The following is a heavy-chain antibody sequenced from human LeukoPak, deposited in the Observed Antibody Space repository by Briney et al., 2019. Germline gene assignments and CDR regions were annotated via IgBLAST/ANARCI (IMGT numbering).Heavy chain of an antibody. D-gene: IGHD4-17*01. V-gene: IGHV1-2*02. J-gene: IGHJ4*02. CDR1: GYTFTGYY. CDR2: INPDGGGT. CDR3: AKELYGHAGGY. Sequence: ASVKVSCKTSGYTFTGYYIHWVRQAPGQGLEWMGWINPDGGGTNYAQNFQGRVTMTRDTSISTAYMELSSLRADDTAVYYCAKELYGHAGGYWGQGTLVTVSS.